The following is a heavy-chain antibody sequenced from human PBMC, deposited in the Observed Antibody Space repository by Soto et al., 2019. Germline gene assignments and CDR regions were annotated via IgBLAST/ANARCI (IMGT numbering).Heavy chain of an antibody. Sequence: GDSLKISWKGSGYSFTGYGISWVRQMPGKGLEWMGRSDPSDSYTNYSPSFQGHVTISADKSISTAYLQWSSLKASDTAMYSCASRASITMVRGVITDYYYGMDVWGQGTTVTVSS. J-gene: IGHJ6*02. V-gene: IGHV5-10-1*01. CDR1: GYSFTGYG. CDR2: SDPSDSYT. D-gene: IGHD3-10*01. CDR3: ASRASITMVRGVITDYYYGMDV.